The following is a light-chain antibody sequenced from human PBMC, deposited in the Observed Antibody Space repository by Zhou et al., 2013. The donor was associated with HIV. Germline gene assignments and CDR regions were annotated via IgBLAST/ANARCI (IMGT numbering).Light chain of an antibody. V-gene: IGKV3-11*01. CDR3: QQYNDWPYT. CDR2: DAS. CDR1: QSVSSY. Sequence: EVVLTQSPATLSLSPGERATLSCRASQSVSSYLAWYQQKPGQAPRLLIYDASNRATGIPARFSGSGSGTEFTLIISSLQSEDFAVYYCQQYNDWPYTFGQGTKVDIK. J-gene: IGKJ2*01.